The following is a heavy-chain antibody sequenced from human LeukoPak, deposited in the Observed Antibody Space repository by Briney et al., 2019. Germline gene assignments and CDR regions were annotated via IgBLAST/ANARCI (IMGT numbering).Heavy chain of an antibody. J-gene: IGHJ6*02. V-gene: IGHV5-51*01. CDR3: AKHGGILLSGPDV. Sequence: ESLKISCKGSGYTFTNYWIGWVRQMPGKGLEWMGIIDPNDSDTKYSPSFQGQVTISVDKSINTAYLQWSTLKASDTAIYYCAKHGGILLSGPDVWGQGTAVIVSS. CDR1: GYTFTNYW. CDR2: IDPNDSDT. D-gene: IGHD2-15*01.